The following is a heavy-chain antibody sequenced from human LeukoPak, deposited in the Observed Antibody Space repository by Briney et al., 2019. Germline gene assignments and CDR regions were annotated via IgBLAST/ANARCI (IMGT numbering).Heavy chain of an antibody. V-gene: IGHV3-74*01. CDR1: GFTFSTYA. D-gene: IGHD3-22*01. Sequence: PGGSLRLSCAASGFTFSTYAMSWVRQAPGKGLVWVSGINSDGRMTRYAESVKGRFTISRDNAKNTLYLQMSSLRAEDTAVYYCARVGSTDSPHAFDIWGQGTTVTVSS. J-gene: IGHJ3*02. CDR2: INSDGRMT. CDR3: ARVGSTDSPHAFDI.